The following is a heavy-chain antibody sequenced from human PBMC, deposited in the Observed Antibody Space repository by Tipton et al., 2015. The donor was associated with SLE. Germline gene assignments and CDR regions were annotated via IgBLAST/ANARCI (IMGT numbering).Heavy chain of an antibody. J-gene: IGHJ4*02. D-gene: IGHD2-2*01. CDR3: VREGTSFDC. CDR2: ISDSSSDI. CDR1: GFTLRTYA. V-gene: IGHV3-21*01. Sequence: SLRLSCAASGFTLRTYAMNWVRQTPGKGLEWVASISDSSSDIDYADSVKGRFSISRDNARSSLYLQVDSLRAEDTAIYYCVREGTSFDCWGRGTLVTVSS.